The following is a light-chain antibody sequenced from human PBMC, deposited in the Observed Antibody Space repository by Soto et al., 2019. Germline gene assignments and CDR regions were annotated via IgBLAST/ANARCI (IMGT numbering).Light chain of an antibody. J-gene: IGLJ1*01. CDR3: TSFTTSSTFV. CDR1: SSDVGRYDY. CDR2: DVN. Sequence: QSVLAQPASVSGSPGQSITISCTGTSSDVGRYDYVSWFQQHPGKTPKLLIYDVNHWPSGASDRFSASKSGNTASLTISGLQPEDEADYYCTSFTTSSTFVFGTGTKLTVL. V-gene: IGLV2-14*01.